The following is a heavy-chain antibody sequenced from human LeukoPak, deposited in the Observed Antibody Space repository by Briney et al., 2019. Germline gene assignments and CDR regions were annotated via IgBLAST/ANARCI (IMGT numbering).Heavy chain of an antibody. Sequence: GGSLRLSCAASGFTFSSYAMNWVRQAPGKGLEWVSAISGGAGSTYYADSVKGRFTVSRDNSKNTLYLQMNSLRADDTAIYYCARPVCCDASSRRVPGVCCFDRWGQGTLVTVSS. CDR1: GFTFSSYA. V-gene: IGHV3-23*01. D-gene: IGHD6-13*01. CDR2: ISGGAGST. J-gene: IGHJ4*02. CDR3: ARPVCCDASSRRVPGVCCFDR.